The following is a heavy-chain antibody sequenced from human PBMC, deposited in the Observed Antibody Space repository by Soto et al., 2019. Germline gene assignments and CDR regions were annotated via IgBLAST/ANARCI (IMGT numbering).Heavy chain of an antibody. CDR3: ARETDTSMVDY. CDR2: LNPRNGQT. CDR1: GYNYSAYY. V-gene: IGHV1-8*01. D-gene: IGHD5-18*01. Sequence: QVQLVQSGAEVKKPGASVKVSCQTSGYNYSAYYFNWVRQAAGQGPEWMGWLNPRNGQTGYVQKFRGRVTMTRDTSIATVYLELSRLTSEDTAIYFCARETDTSMVDYWGQGTLVTVSS. J-gene: IGHJ4*02.